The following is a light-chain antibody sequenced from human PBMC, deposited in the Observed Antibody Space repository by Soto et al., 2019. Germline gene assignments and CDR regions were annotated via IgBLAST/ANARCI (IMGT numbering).Light chain of an antibody. CDR2: KAS. J-gene: IGKJ1*01. V-gene: IGKV1-5*03. Sequence: DIQMTQSPSTLSGSVGDRVTITCRASQTISSWLALYQQKPGKSTKLLIYKASTLKSGVPSRFSGSGSGTEFTLTISSLQPDDFATYYCQHYNSYSEAFGQGTKVDIK. CDR3: QHYNSYSEA. CDR1: QTISSW.